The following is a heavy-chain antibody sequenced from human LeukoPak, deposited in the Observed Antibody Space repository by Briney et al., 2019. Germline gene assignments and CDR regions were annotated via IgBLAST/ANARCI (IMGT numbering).Heavy chain of an antibody. CDR2: ISYDGSNK. CDR3: AKDHIGAPDDY. V-gene: IGHV3-30*18. Sequence: PGGSLRLSCAASGFTLSSYGMHWVRQAPGKGLEWVAVISYDGSNKYYADSVKGRFTISRDNSKNTLYLQMNSLRAEDTAVYYCAKDHIGAPDDYWGQGTLVTVSS. D-gene: IGHD2-21*01. CDR1: GFTLSSYG. J-gene: IGHJ4*02.